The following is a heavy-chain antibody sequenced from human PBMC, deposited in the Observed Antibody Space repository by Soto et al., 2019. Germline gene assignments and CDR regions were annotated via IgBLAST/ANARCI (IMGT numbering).Heavy chain of an antibody. V-gene: IGHV4-59*01. Sequence: QVQLQESGPGLVKPSETLSLTCPVSGGSIRDYQWNWIRPSPGQGLEWIGYIYYSGRTNYNPAPKSRLPISLDTCTKQFSLSLRSVTAADTAVYYCARRGGLGEISSYFDYWGQGTLVTVSS. CDR3: ARRGGLGEISSYFDY. CDR1: GGSIRDYQ. CDR2: IYYSGRT. J-gene: IGHJ4*02. D-gene: IGHD3-16*02.